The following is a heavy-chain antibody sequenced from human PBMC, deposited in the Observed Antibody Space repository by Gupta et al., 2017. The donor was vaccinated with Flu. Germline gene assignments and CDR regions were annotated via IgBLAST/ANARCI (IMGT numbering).Heavy chain of an antibody. CDR2: IHHSGST. J-gene: IGHJ6*02. D-gene: IGHD2-8*01. Sequence: WSWVRQTPGKGLEWIGEIHHSGSTRYNPSLKSRVTISVDKSKNQFSLKVNSVSAADTAVYYCATAVFRSVDVWGQGTTVTVSS. V-gene: IGHV4-4*02. CDR3: ATAVFRSVDV.